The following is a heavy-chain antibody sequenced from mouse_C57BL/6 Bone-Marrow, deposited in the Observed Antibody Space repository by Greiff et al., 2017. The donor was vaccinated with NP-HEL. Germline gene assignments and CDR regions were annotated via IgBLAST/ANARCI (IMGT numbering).Heavy chain of an antibody. D-gene: IGHD2-13*01. J-gene: IGHJ4*01. CDR2: IRNKANGYTT. Sequence: EVQLVESGGGLVQPGGSLSLSCAASGFTFTDYYMSWVRQPPGKALEWLGFIRNKANGYTTEYSASVKGRFTISRDNSQSILYLQMNALRAEDSATYYCASYSYCDEDYWGQGTSVTVSS. V-gene: IGHV7-3*01. CDR1: GFTFTDYY. CDR3: ASYSYCDEDY.